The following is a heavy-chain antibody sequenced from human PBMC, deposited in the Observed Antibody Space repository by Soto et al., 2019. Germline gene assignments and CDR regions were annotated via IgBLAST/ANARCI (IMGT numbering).Heavy chain of an antibody. CDR1: GYPFTSYG. CDR2: ISAYNGKR. J-gene: IGHJ3*02. V-gene: IGHV1-18*01. Sequence: GASVKVSCKASGYPFTSYGISWVRQAPGQGLEWVAWISAYNGKRDTAQKFQGRVTMTLDTSTDTAHMDLGDLTSADTAVYYCARGRIVASMHDAFEMWGQGTKVTVSS. CDR3: ARGRIVASMHDAFEM. D-gene: IGHD5-12*01.